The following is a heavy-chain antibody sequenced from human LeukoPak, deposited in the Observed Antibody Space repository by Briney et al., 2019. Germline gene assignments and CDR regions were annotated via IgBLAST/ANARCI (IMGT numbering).Heavy chain of an antibody. CDR1: GGSISSSSYY. CDR2: IYYSGST. V-gene: IGHV4-39*07. J-gene: IGHJ4*02. Sequence: SETLSLTCTVSGGSISSSSYYWGWIRQPPGKGLEWIGSIYYSGSTYYNPSLKSRVTISVDTSKNQFSLKLSSVTAADTAVYYCARAYGGNSPDFFDYWGQGTLATVSS. CDR3: ARAYGGNSPDFFDY. D-gene: IGHD4-23*01.